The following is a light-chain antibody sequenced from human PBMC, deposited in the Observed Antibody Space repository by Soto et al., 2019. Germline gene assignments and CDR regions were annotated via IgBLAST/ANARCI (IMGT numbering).Light chain of an antibody. Sequence: QLVLTQPPSASGSPGQSVTISCTGTSSDVGDYNYVSWYQQHPGKAPKLMIYEVSKRPSGVPDRFSGSKSGNTASLTVSGLQAEDEADYYCSSYAGSNNFVFGGGTKLTVL. CDR2: EVS. CDR3: SSYAGSNNFV. V-gene: IGLV2-8*01. J-gene: IGLJ2*01. CDR1: SSDVGDYNY.